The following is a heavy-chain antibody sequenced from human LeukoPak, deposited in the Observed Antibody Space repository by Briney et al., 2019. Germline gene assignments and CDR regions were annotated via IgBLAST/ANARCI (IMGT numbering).Heavy chain of an antibody. CDR2: IYYSGST. J-gene: IGHJ6*03. CDR3: ARHEEGGRYYYHYYYYMDV. V-gene: IGHV4-39*01. Sequence: PSETLTLTCTVSGGSISSSSNYWGWIRQPPGKGLEWIGRIYYSGSTYYNPSLKSRVTISVDTSRKQFSLKLSSVTAAETAVYYCARHEEGGRYYYHYYYYMDVGGEGTTVTVSS. CDR1: GGSISSSSNY. D-gene: IGHD1-26*01.